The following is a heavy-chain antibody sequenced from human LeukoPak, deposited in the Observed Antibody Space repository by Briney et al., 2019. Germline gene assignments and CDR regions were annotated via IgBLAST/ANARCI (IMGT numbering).Heavy chain of an antibody. CDR1: GYTFTSYD. V-gene: IGHV1-8*01. CDR2: MNPNSGNT. Sequence: ASVKVSCKASGYTFTSYDINWVRQATGQGLEWMGWMNPNSGNTGYAQKFQGRVTMTRNTSISTAYMELSSLRSEDTAVYYCARVGGDLYLLDGMDVWGQGTTVTVSS. CDR3: ARVGGDLYLLDGMDV. D-gene: IGHD2-21*01. J-gene: IGHJ6*02.